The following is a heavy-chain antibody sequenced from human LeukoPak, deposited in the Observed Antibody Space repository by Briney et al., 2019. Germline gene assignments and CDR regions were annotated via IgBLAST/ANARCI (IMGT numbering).Heavy chain of an antibody. J-gene: IGHJ4*02. V-gene: IGHV4-59*08. Sequence: PSETLSLTCTVSGGSIRTYYWSWIRQPPGKGLEWIGYIHYSGSTKYNPSLKSRVTISVDTSRNQFSLKLSSVTAADTAVYYCARWYSSGWAFDYWGQGTLVTVSS. D-gene: IGHD6-19*01. CDR2: IHYSGST. CDR1: GGSIRTYY. CDR3: ARWYSSGWAFDY.